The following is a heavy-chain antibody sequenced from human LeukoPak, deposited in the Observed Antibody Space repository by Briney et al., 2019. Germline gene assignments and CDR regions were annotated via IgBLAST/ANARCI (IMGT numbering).Heavy chain of an antibody. Sequence: GGSLRLSCTASGFTLSNYDINWVRQAPGKGLEWISYISSGGSAKHYAESVKGRFTISRDNSENSLYLQMNSLRVEDTAIYYCVRDGSFGFFDYWGQGTLVTVSS. J-gene: IGHJ4*02. D-gene: IGHD3-3*01. CDR2: ISSGGSAK. V-gene: IGHV3-48*03. CDR1: GFTLSNYD. CDR3: VRDGSFGFFDY.